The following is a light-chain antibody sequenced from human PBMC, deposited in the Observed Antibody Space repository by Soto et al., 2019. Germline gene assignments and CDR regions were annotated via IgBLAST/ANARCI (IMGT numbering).Light chain of an antibody. CDR2: GAS. V-gene: IGKV3-20*01. CDR1: QSVSSSL. CDR3: QLYDGSLFT. J-gene: IGKJ3*01. Sequence: DIVLTQSPGTLSLSPGERATLSCRASQSVSSSLLAWYQQKPGQAPRPLIYGASSRATGIPDRFSGSGSGTEFTLTISRLEPEDLAVYYCQLYDGSLFTFGPGTKVDIK.